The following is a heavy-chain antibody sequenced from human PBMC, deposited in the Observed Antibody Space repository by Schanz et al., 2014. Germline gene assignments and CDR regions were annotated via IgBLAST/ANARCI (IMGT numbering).Heavy chain of an antibody. CDR3: ARDHTTESYYSAGPPIDY. D-gene: IGHD1-26*01. Sequence: VHLLESGGGLVQPGGSLRLSCAASGFTFSSYSMHWVRQAPGKGLEWVAVIWYDGSNKYYADSVKGRFTISRDNSKNTLFLQMNSLRAEDTAVYYCARDHTTESYYSAGPPIDYWGQGTLLTVSS. V-gene: IGHV3-33*08. J-gene: IGHJ4*02. CDR1: GFTFSSYS. CDR2: IWYDGSNK.